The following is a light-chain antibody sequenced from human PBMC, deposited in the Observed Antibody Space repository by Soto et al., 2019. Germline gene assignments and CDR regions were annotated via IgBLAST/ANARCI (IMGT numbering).Light chain of an antibody. CDR3: QQYGSSYPWT. J-gene: IGKJ1*01. Sequence: EIVLTQSPGTLSLSPGERATLSCRASQSVSSNYLAWYQQKPGQAPRLLIYGASSRATGIPDRFSGSGSGTDFTLTIRRLEPEDFAVYYCQQYGSSYPWTVGQGTKVDSK. CDR2: GAS. V-gene: IGKV3-20*01. CDR1: QSVSSNY.